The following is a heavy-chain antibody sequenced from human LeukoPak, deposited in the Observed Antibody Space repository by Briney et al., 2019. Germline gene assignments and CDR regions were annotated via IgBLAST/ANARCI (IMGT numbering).Heavy chain of an antibody. J-gene: IGHJ6*02. V-gene: IGHV3-30-3*01. CDR3: ARDGQRITIFGVVIRPIKYYYGMDV. CDR2: ISFDGNTI. D-gene: IGHD3-3*01. CDR1: TFPLNTYA. Sequence: GGSLRLSCAASTFPLNTYAMHWFRQAPGKGLEWVAVISFDGNTIYYAESVKGRFTISRDNSRGTLYLQMNTLRAEDTAVYYCARDGQRITIFGVVIRPIKYYYGMDVWGQGTTVTVSS.